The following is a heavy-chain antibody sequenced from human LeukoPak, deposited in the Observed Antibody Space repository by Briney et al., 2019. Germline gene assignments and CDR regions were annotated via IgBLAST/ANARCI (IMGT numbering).Heavy chain of an antibody. D-gene: IGHD6-13*01. V-gene: IGHV3-33*01. J-gene: IGHJ4*02. Sequence: PGGSLRLSCAASGFTFSSYGMHWVRQAPGKGLEWVAVIWYDGSNKYYADSVKGRFTISRDNSKNTLYLRMNSLRAEDTAVYYCARDRYSSSWYLDYWGQGTLVIVSS. CDR1: GFTFSSYG. CDR3: ARDRYSSSWYLDY. CDR2: IWYDGSNK.